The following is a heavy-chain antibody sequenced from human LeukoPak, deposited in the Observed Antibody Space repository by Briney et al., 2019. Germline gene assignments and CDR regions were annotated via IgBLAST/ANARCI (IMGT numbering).Heavy chain of an antibody. D-gene: IGHD3-10*01. CDR1: GGSFSGCY. Sequence: SETLYLTCAVYGGSFSGCYWSWIREPPGKGLEWIGEINHSGSTNYNPSLKSRVTISVDTSKNQFSLKLSSVTAADTAVYYCARVEVRGVMRYYYYGMDVWGQGTTVTVSS. CDR2: INHSGST. CDR3: ARVEVRGVMRYYYYGMDV. J-gene: IGHJ6*02. V-gene: IGHV4-34*01.